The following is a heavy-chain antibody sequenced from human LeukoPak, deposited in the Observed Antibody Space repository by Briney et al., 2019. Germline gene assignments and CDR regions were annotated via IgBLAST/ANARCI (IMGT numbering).Heavy chain of an antibody. J-gene: IGHJ4*02. CDR2: MYYSGST. CDR1: GGSISSSSYY. D-gene: IGHD3-22*01. Sequence: SETLSLTCTVSGGSISSSSYYWGWIRQPPGKGLEWIGSMYYSGSTYYNPSLKSRVTISVDTSKNQFSLKLSSVTAADTAVYYCARAAYYYDSSGYYYHGFHDYWGQGTLVTVSS. V-gene: IGHV4-39*07. CDR3: ARAAYYYDSSGYYYHGFHDY.